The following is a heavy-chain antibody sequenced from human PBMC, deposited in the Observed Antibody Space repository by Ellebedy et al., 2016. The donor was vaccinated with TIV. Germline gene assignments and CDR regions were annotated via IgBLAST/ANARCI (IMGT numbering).Heavy chain of an antibody. CDR3: ARGFRYGSGRWPLDY. J-gene: IGHJ4*02. Sequence: AASVKVSCKTSGYTLMSYGICWVRQAPGQRLEGMGWVSPYDGNTNYAQKFQGRVTMTIDTSTSTGYMELRSLRSDDTAVYYCARGFRYGSGRWPLDYWGQGTLVTVSS. D-gene: IGHD4-23*01. CDR1: GYTLMSYG. CDR2: VSPYDGNT. V-gene: IGHV1-18*01.